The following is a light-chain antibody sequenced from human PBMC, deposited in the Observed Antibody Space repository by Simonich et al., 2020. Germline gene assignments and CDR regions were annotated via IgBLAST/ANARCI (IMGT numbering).Light chain of an antibody. CDR2: DAS. CDR1: QSISSY. J-gene: IGKJ4*01. Sequence: DIQMTQSPSSLSASVGDRVNITCRPSQSISSYLNWYQQKPGKAPKLLIYDASSLQSGVTSRFSGSGSGTDFTLTISSLQPEDFATYYCQQSYSTPLTFGGGTKVEIK. V-gene: IGKV1-39*01. CDR3: QQSYSTPLT.